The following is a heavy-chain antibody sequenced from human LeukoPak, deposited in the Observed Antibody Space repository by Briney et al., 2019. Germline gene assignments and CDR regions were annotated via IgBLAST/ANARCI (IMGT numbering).Heavy chain of an antibody. CDR1: GYTFTGYY. Sequence: ASVKVSCKASGYTFTGYYMHWVRQAPGQGLEWMGWINPNSGGTNYAQKFQGRVTMTRDTSISTAYMELSRLRSDDTAVYYCARAIMVRGVIPTYWGQGTLVTVSS. CDR2: INPNSGGT. V-gene: IGHV1-2*02. CDR3: ARAIMVRGVIPTY. J-gene: IGHJ4*02. D-gene: IGHD3-10*01.